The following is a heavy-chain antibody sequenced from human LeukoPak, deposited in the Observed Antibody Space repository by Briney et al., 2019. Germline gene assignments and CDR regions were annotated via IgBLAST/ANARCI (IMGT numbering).Heavy chain of an antibody. CDR3: ARDQDSSGYYYTNFDY. CDR2: ISSSSSYI. Sequence: GGSLRLSCAASGFTFISYSMNWVRQATGKGLEWVSSISSSSSYIYYADSVKVQFTISRDTAKNSLYLQMNSLRAEDTAVYYCARDQDSSGYYYTNFDYWGQGTRVTVSS. CDR1: GFTFISYS. V-gene: IGHV3-21*01. D-gene: IGHD3-22*01. J-gene: IGHJ4*02.